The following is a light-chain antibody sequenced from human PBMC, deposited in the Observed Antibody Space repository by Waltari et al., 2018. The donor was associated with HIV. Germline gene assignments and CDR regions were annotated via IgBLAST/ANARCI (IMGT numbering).Light chain of an antibody. V-gene: IGLV1-40*01. CDR2: SSG. Sequence: VLTQPPSASGAPGQTVTIFCSGNSSHIGAGFDFQWYQQLSGTAPKLLIFSSGQRPSGVPRRFSGSKSGTSPSLAISGLQLEDEGDYYCQSCDRSLNGYVFGGGTKVIVL. J-gene: IGLJ1*01. CDR1: SSHIGAGFD. CDR3: QSCDRSLNGYV.